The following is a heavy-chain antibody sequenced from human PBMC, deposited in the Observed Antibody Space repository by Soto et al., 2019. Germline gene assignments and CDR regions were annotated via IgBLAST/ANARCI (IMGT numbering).Heavy chain of an antibody. CDR1: GFTFSSYG. J-gene: IGHJ6*02. D-gene: IGHD2-15*01. CDR3: AKDTIPLAGPNYWYYGMDV. CDR2: MSYDGSNK. Sequence: PGGSLRLSCTASGFTFSSYGMHWVRQAPGKGLEWVAVMSYDGSNKYYADSVKGRFTISRDNSKNTLYLQMNSLRAEDTAVYYCAKDTIPLAGPNYWYYGMDVWGQGTTVTVSS. V-gene: IGHV3-30*18.